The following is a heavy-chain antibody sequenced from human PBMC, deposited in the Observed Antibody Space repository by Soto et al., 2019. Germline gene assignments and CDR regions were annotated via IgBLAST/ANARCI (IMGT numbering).Heavy chain of an antibody. Sequence: RQAPGQGLEWMGGIIPIFGTANYAQKFQGRVTITADESTSTAYMELSSLRSEDTAVYYCARDRSDYDSSGYYRHHFDYWGQGTLVTVSS. V-gene: IGHV1-69*01. J-gene: IGHJ4*02. CDR3: ARDRSDYDSSGYYRHHFDY. D-gene: IGHD3-22*01. CDR2: IIPIFGTA.